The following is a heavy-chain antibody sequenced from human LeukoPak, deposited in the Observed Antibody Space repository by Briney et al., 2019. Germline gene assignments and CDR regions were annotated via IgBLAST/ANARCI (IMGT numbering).Heavy chain of an antibody. CDR1: GFAVSSNY. Sequence: GGSLRLSCAASGFAVSSNYMSWVRQAPGKGLEWVSAIYSGGSTYYADSVKGRFTISRDNSKNTLYLQMSSLRAEDTAVYYCAKDLGSVVTPPSLDFWGQGTLVTVSS. CDR2: IYSGGST. J-gene: IGHJ4*02. D-gene: IGHD4-23*01. V-gene: IGHV3-53*01. CDR3: AKDLGSVVTPPSLDF.